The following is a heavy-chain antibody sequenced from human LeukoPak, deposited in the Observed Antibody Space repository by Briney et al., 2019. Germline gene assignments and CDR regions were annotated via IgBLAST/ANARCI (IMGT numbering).Heavy chain of an antibody. V-gene: IGHV4-34*01. CDR3: ARVAGSYYDEYYFDY. CDR1: GGSFSGYY. J-gene: IGHJ4*02. D-gene: IGHD3-10*01. CDR2: INHSGST. Sequence: PSETLSLTCAVYGGSFSGYYWSWIRQPPGKGLEWIGEINHSGSTNYNPSHKSRVTISVDTSKNQFSLKLSSVTAADTAVYYCARVAGSYYDEYYFDYWGQGTLVTVSS.